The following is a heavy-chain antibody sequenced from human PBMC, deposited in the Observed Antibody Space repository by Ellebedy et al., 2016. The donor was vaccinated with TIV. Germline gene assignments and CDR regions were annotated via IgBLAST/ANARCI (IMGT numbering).Heavy chain of an antibody. J-gene: IGHJ4*02. CDR1: GGSITGYY. CDR3: AGVRDGRRPFDY. D-gene: IGHD5-24*01. V-gene: IGHV4-59*01. Sequence: SETLSLTCSVSGGSITGYYWNWIRQSPGKGLEWIGFVFHNGRSKYNPSLESRLTLSVDTSKDNFPLRLSSVAAADTALYYCAGVRDGRRPFDYWGQGALVTVSS. CDR2: VFHNGRS.